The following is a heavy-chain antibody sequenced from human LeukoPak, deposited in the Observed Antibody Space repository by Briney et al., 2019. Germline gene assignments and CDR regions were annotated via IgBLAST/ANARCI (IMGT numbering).Heavy chain of an antibody. J-gene: IGHJ3*02. CDR3: ARNGYSSSLDAFDI. CDR1: GFTFSSYA. D-gene: IGHD6-13*01. CDR2: ISSSSSTI. V-gene: IGHV3-48*01. Sequence: GGSLRLSCAASGFTFSSYAMHWVRQAPGKGLEWVSYISSSSSTIYYADSVKGRFTISRDNAKSSLYLQMNSLRAEDTAVYYCARNGYSSSLDAFDIWGQGTMVTVSS.